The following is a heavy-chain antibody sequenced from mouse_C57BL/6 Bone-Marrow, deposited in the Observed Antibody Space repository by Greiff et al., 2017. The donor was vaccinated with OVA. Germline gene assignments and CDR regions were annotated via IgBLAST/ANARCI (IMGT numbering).Heavy chain of an antibody. J-gene: IGHJ1*03. CDR3: VRQVYGSSLDWYFDV. V-gene: IGHV10-1*01. Sequence: EVQLVESGGGLVQPKGSLKLSCAASGFSFNTYAMNWVRQAPGKGLEGVARIRSKSNNYATYYADSVQDRFTISRDDSESMLYLQMNNLKTEDTAMYYCVRQVYGSSLDWYFDVWGTGTTVTVSS. CDR2: IRSKSNNYAT. CDR1: GFSFNTYA. D-gene: IGHD1-1*01.